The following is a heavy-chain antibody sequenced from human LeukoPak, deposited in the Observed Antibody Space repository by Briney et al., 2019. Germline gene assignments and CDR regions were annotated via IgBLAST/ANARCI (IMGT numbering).Heavy chain of an antibody. V-gene: IGHV3-30*04. J-gene: IGHJ3*02. D-gene: IGHD1-26*01. CDR3: AKEVGGDAFDI. CDR1: GFTFSSYP. CDR2: ISYDGSNK. Sequence: GGSLRLSCAASGFTFSSYPLHWVRQAPGKGLEWVAVISYDGSNKYYADSAKGRFTISRDNSKNTLYLQMNSLRAEDTAVYYCAKEVGGDAFDIWGQGTMVTVSS.